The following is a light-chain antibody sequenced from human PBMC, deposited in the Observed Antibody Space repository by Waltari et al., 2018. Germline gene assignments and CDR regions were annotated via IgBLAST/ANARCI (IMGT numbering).Light chain of an antibody. CDR1: QSVMTY. Sequence: VLTQSPATRSFSPGDRATLPCRASQSVMTYLAWYQQSPGQSPRLLIYEASNRAPGIPARFSGSGSGTDFTLTISSLEPEDSAVYYCQQGTFGPGTKVDI. CDR2: EAS. J-gene: IGKJ3*01. CDR3: QQGT. V-gene: IGKV3-11*01.